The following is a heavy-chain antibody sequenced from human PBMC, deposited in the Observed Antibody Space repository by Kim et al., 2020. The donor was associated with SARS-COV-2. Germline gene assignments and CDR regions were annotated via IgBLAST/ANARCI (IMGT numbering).Heavy chain of an antibody. D-gene: IGHD3-10*01. J-gene: IGHJ3*02. V-gene: IGHV3-48*03. Sequence: GGSLRLSCAASGFTFSSYEMNWVRQAPGKGLEWVSYISSSGSTIYYADSVKGRFTISRDNAKNSLYLQMNSLRAEDTAVYYCAKGVDQVLLWFGDHDAFDIWGQGTMVTVSS. CDR1: GFTFSSYE. CDR2: ISSSGSTI. CDR3: AKGVDQVLLWFGDHDAFDI.